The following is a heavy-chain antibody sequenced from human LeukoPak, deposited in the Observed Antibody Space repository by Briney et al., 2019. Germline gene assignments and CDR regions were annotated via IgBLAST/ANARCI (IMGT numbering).Heavy chain of an antibody. D-gene: IGHD1-26*01. CDR1: GFTISRYW. Sequence: GGSLRLSCAASGFTISRYWMSWVSLVPGKGPESVAHIKHDSSETYYVDSVRGRFIISRDNVKNSLYLQMNSLRVEDTAVYHCARGPTDFDASDIWGHGTLVTVSS. J-gene: IGHJ3*02. CDR2: IKHDSSET. CDR3: ARGPTDFDASDI. V-gene: IGHV3-7*01.